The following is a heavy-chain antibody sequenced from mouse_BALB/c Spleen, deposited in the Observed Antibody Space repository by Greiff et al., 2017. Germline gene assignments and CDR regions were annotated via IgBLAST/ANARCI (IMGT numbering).Heavy chain of an antibody. Sequence: EVHLVASGGGLVQPGGSRKLSCAASGFTFSSFGMHWVRQAPEKGLEWVAYISSGSSTIYYADTVKGRFTISRDNPKNTLFLQMTSLRSEDTAMYYCARGGPFAYWGQGTLVTVSA. CDR1: GFTFSSFG. CDR3: ARGGPFAY. CDR2: ISSGSSTI. J-gene: IGHJ3*01. V-gene: IGHV5-17*02.